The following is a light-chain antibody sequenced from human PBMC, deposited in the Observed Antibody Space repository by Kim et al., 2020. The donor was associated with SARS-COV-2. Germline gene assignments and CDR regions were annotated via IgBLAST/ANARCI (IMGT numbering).Light chain of an antibody. CDR2: DVN. V-gene: IGLV2-14*01. Sequence: QSALTQPASVSGSPGQSSTISCTGTSSDVGGYIHVSWYQQHPGKAPKLIIYDVNRRPSGASGRFSGSKSANTASLTISGLQAEDEAEYYCSSFTSIGTWVFGGGTQLTVL. CDR1: SSDVGGYIH. CDR3: SSFTSIGTWV. J-gene: IGLJ3*02.